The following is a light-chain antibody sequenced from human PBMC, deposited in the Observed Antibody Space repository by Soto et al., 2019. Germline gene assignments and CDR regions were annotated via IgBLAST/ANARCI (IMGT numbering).Light chain of an antibody. CDR3: CSYAGSSTFHVL. Sequence: QSVLTQPASVSGSPGQSITISCTGSSSDVGSYNLVSWYQQHPGKAPKLMIYEGGKRPSGVSNRFSGSKSGNTASLTISGLQAEDEADYYCCSYAGSSTFHVLFGGGTKLTVL. J-gene: IGLJ2*01. V-gene: IGLV2-23*03. CDR1: SSDVGSYNL. CDR2: EGG.